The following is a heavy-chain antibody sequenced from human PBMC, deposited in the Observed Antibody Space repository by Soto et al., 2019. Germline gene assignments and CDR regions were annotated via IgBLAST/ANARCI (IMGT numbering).Heavy chain of an antibody. J-gene: IGHJ4*02. CDR3: ARVTPAGAFDY. D-gene: IGHD1-1*01. V-gene: IGHV3-30-3*01. Sequence: VQLVESGGGLVKPGGSLRLSCAASGFTFSSYAMHWVRQAPGKGLEWVAVISYDGSNKYYADSVKGRFTISRDNSKNTLYLQMNSLRAEDTAVYYCARVTPAGAFDYWGQGTLVTVSS. CDR2: ISYDGSNK. CDR1: GFTFSSYA.